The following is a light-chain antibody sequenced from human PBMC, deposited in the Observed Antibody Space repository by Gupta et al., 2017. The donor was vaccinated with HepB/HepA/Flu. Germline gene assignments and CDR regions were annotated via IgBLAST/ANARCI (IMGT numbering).Light chain of an antibody. Sequence: DFQLTTSPSTLSASVGDRVTITGRASQSISNWLAWYQQKPGKAPNLLIYKASDLKTGVPSRFSGSGSGTEFALTISSLQPDDFATYYCQHYNCYSWTFGQGTKVE. CDR2: KAS. V-gene: IGKV1-5*03. CDR1: QSISNW. CDR3: QHYNCYSWT. J-gene: IGKJ1*01.